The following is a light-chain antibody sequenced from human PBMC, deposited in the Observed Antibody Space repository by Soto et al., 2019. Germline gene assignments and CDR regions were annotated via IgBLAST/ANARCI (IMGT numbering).Light chain of an antibody. CDR2: AAS. J-gene: IGKJ1*01. V-gene: IGKV1-27*01. Sequence: DIQMTQSPSSLSASVGDRVTITCRANQDISYYLAWYQQKQGKVPKLLIYAASTLQSGVPSRFSGSGSGTDFTLTISILQPEDIATYYCQKYHSAPRTFGQGTKVEIK. CDR1: QDISYY. CDR3: QKYHSAPRT.